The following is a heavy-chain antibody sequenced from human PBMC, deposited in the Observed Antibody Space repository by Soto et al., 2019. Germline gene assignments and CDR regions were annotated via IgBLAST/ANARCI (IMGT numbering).Heavy chain of an antibody. CDR1: GFTFTGSA. V-gene: IGHV1-58*01. CDR3: AADFDVVVVVAASPAAFDI. J-gene: IGHJ3*02. D-gene: IGHD2-15*01. Sequence: SVKVSCKASGFTFTGSAVQWVRQARGRRLEWIGWIVVGSGNTNYAQKFQERVTITRDMSTSTAYMELSSLRSEDTAVYYCAADFDVVVVVAASPAAFDIWGQGTRVTISS. CDR2: IVVGSGNT.